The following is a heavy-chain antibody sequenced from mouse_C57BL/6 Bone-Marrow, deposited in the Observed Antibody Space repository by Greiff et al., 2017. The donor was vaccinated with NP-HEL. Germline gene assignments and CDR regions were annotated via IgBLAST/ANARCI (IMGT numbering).Heavy chain of an antibody. V-gene: IGHV1-15*01. CDR2: IDPETGGT. J-gene: IGHJ2*01. CDR1: GYTFTDYE. Sequence: QVQLQQSGAELVRPGASVTLSCKASGYTFTDYEMHWVKQTPVHGLEWIGAIDPETGGTAYNQKFKGKAILTADKSSSTAYMELRSLTSEDSAVYYCTRWDYYGSRRGNYWGQGTTLTVSS. CDR3: TRWDYYGSRRGNY. D-gene: IGHD1-1*01.